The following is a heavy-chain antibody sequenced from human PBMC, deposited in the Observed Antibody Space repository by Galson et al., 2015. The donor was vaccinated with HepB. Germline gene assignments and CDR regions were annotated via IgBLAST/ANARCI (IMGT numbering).Heavy chain of an antibody. J-gene: IGHJ6*03. CDR2: VSNDVSSE. Sequence: SLRLYCAASGFTFSSYGMYWVRQAPGKGLEWVAVVSNDVSSEYYADSVKGRFNISRENSRNTLDLQMNSLRAEDTAVYYCAKDASAAGIYYYYYYYMDVWGKGTTVTVSS. CDR1: GFTFSSYG. D-gene: IGHD2-21*01. CDR3: AKDASAAGIYYYYYYYMDV. V-gene: IGHV3-30*18.